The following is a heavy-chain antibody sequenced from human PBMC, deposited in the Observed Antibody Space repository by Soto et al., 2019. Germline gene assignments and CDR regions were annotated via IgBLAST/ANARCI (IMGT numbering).Heavy chain of an antibody. J-gene: IGHJ6*02. D-gene: IGHD3-3*01. Sequence: PGGSLRLSCAASGFTFSSYAMHWVRQAPGKGLEWVAVISYDGSNKYYADSVKGRFTISRDNSKNTLYLQMNSLRAEDTAVYYCAREILESGHYGMDVWGQGTTVTVSS. CDR1: GFTFSSYA. CDR3: AREILESGHYGMDV. V-gene: IGHV3-30-3*01. CDR2: ISYDGSNK.